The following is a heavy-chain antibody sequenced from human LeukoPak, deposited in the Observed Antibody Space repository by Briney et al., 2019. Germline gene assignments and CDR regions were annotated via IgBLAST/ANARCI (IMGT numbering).Heavy chain of an antibody. D-gene: IGHD1-14*01. V-gene: IGHV4-30-4*01. J-gene: IGHJ4*02. Sequence: SSETLSLTCTVSGGSISSGDYYWSWIRQPPGKGLEWIGYIYYSGSTYYNPSLKSRATISVDTSKNQFSLKLSSVTAADTAVYYCARGHPDHFDYWGQGTLVTVSS. CDR1: GGSISSGDYY. CDR3: ARGHPDHFDY. CDR2: IYYSGST.